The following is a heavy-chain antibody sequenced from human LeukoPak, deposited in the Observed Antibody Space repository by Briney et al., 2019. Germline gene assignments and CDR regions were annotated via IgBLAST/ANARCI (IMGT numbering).Heavy chain of an antibody. CDR1: GGSTSSLY. CDR3: ARLSRGEDYFDY. D-gene: IGHD3-16*01. J-gene: IGHJ4*02. V-gene: IGHV4-59*11. Sequence: PSETLSLTCTVSGGSTSSLYWSWIRQPPGEGLEWNGYIYYSGSTNYHTSLKRRVTISVDTSKNQFPLKLSSVTAADTAVYYCARLSRGEDYFDYWGQGTLVTVSS. CDR2: IYYSGST.